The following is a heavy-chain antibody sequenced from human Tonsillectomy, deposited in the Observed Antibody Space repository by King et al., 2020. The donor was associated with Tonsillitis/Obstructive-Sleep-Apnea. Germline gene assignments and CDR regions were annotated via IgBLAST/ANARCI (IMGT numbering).Heavy chain of an antibody. D-gene: IGHD3-10*01. Sequence: VQLQESGPGLVKPSETLSLTCTVSGGSISSYYWSGSTNYNPSLKNRVTISLDTSKNQFSLKLTSVTAADTAVYYCAKPIRWFNSVSGSYDYWGQGTLVTVSS. CDR1: GGSISSYY. J-gene: IGHJ4*02. V-gene: IGHV4-59*01. CDR2: GST. CDR3: AKPIRWFNSVSGSYDY.